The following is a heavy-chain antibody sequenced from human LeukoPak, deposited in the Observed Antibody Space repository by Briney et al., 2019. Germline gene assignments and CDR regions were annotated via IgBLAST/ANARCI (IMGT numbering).Heavy chain of an antibody. D-gene: IGHD1-26*01. V-gene: IGHV4-39*07. CDR1: GGSISRSSYY. J-gene: IGHJ5*02. Sequence: SETLSLTCTVSGGSISRSSYYWGWIRQPPGKGLEYIGNIYYSGSTSYNPSLKSRVTMSLDASKNQFSLELNSVTPADTAVYYCARGGNYWPQWWFDPWGRGTLVSVSS. CDR3: ARGGNYWPQWWFDP. CDR2: IYYSGST.